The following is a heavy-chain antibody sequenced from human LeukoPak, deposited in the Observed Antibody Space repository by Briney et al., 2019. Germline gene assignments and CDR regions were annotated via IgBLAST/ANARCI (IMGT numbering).Heavy chain of an antibody. CDR2: IWYDGSNK. CDR1: GFTFGSYG. Sequence: PGGSLRLSCAASGFTFGSYGMHWVRQAPGKGLEWVAVIWYDGSNKYYADSVKGRFTISRDNSKNTLYLQMNSLRAEDTAVYYCARDPRDIVVVPAAMLGYYYYGMDVWGQGTTVTVSS. CDR3: ARDPRDIVVVPAAMLGYYYYGMDV. J-gene: IGHJ6*02. D-gene: IGHD2-2*01. V-gene: IGHV3-33*01.